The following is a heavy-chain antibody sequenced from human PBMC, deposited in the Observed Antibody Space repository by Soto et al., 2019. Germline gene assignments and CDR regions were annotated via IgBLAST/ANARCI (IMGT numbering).Heavy chain of an antibody. Sequence: QVQLVQSGAEVKKPESSVKVSCKAPGGTFSTYAISWVRQAPGQGREWMGGIIPMFGTANYEQRFQDRVTFTADESTSTVDKELSSLISHDAVVYFYACVIQLWLRRINNGYSGWGQGSLVTVSS. J-gene: IGHJ4*02. CDR3: ACVIQLWLRRINNGYSG. CDR1: GGTFSTYA. D-gene: IGHD5-18*01. V-gene: IGHV1-69*12. CDR2: IIPMFGTA.